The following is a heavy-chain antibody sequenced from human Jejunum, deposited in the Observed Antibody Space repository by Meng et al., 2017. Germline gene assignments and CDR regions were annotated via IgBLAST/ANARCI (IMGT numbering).Heavy chain of an antibody. CDR1: GFTFSLYT. J-gene: IGHJ3*02. CDR3: TRGGAGGTPVTYAFDI. Sequence: GGSLRLSWVASGFTFSLYTANWVRQAPGKGREWVASISSSTRYIYYADSLRGRFTIPRDHARNSLYLQMNNLRPDDTAVYYCTRGGAGGTPVTYAFDIWGQGTVVTVSS. CDR2: ISSSTRYI. V-gene: IGHV3-21*01. D-gene: IGHD3-16*01.